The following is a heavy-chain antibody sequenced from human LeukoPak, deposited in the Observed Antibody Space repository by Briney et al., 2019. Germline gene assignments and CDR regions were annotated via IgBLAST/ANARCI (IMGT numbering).Heavy chain of an antibody. Sequence: TSETLSLTCTVSGGSISSGGYYWSWIRQHPGKRLEWIGYIYYSGSTYYNPSLKSRVTISVDTSKNQFSLKLSSVTAADTAVYYCARDHQAGSDYYYYGMDVWGQGTTVTVSS. CDR1: GGSISSGGYY. D-gene: IGHD6-13*01. CDR3: ARDHQAGSDYYYYGMDV. J-gene: IGHJ6*02. CDR2: IYYSGST. V-gene: IGHV4-31*03.